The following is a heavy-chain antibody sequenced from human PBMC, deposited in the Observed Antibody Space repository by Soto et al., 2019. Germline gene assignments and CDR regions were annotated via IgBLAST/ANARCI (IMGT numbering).Heavy chain of an antibody. CDR1: GGFFGDNY. D-gene: IGHD2-15*01. V-gene: IGHV4-34*01. CDR2: INHSGST. Sequence: TLPLNRAVYGGFFGDNYYSCIRHPPRKELEWIGEINHSGSTNYNPPLKSRVTISVDTSKNQFSLKLSSVTAADTAVYYCAREGVVVAANLSRGHWFDPWGQGTLVTVSS. CDR3: AREGVVVAANLSRGHWFDP. J-gene: IGHJ5*02.